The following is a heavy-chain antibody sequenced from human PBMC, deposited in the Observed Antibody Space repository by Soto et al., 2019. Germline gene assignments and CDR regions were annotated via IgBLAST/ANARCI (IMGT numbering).Heavy chain of an antibody. D-gene: IGHD1-1*01. Sequence: PGGSLRLSCAASGFDFSTYSMNWVRQAPGKGLEWISYISWNSDTRYYADSVEGRFTISRDNAKKSLYLQMNSLRDEDTAVYYCARVEGAGLDSWGQGTLVTVSS. CDR1: GFDFSTYS. CDR3: ARVEGAGLDS. J-gene: IGHJ5*01. CDR2: ISWNSDTR. V-gene: IGHV3-48*02.